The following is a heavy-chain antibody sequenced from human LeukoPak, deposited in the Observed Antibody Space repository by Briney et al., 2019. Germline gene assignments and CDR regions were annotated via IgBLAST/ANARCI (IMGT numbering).Heavy chain of an antibody. Sequence: SETLSLTCTVSGGSISSYYWSWIRQPPGKGLEWIGYIYYSGSTNYKSSLKSRVTISVDTSKNQFSLTLSSVTAADTAVYYCARRSSRYFGSRSYRKYYFDYWGQGTLVIVSS. V-gene: IGHV4-59*12. CDR3: ARRSSRYFGSRSYRKYYFDY. D-gene: IGHD3-10*01. CDR2: IYYSGST. J-gene: IGHJ4*02. CDR1: GGSISSYY.